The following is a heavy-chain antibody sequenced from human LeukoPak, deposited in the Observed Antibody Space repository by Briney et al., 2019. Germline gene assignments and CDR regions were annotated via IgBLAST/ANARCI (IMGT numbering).Heavy chain of an antibody. V-gene: IGHV1-3*01. CDR2: INAGNGNT. D-gene: IGHD4-23*01. CDR3: ARGISLRWPQQAKRPRIYYYGMDV. J-gene: IGHJ6*02. CDR1: GYTFTSYA. Sequence: ASVKVSCKASGYTFTSYAMHWVRQAPGQRLEWMGWINAGNGNTKYSQKFQGRVTITRDTSASTAYMELSSLRSEDTAVYYCARGISLRWPQQAKRPRIYYYGMDVWGQGTTVTVSS.